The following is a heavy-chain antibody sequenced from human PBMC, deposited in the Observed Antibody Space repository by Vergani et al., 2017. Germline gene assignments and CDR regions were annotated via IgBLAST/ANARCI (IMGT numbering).Heavy chain of an antibody. CDR1: GASINNDFYY. CDR3: ARVYYDFWSAPRGYYYYMDV. V-gene: IGHV4-61*02. CDR2: IYYSGST. D-gene: IGHD3-3*01. J-gene: IGHJ6*03. Sequence: QVQLQESGPGLVKPSQTLSLTCTVSGASINNDFYYWHWIRQPAGKGLEWIGRIYYSGSTNYNPSLKSRVTISVDTSKNQFSLKLSSVTAADTAVYYCARVYYDFWSAPRGYYYYMDVWGKGTTVTVSS.